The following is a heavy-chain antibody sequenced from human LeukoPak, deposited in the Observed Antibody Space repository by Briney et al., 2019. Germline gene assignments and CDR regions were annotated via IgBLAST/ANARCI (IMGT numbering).Heavy chain of an antibody. CDR1: GFTFSSYA. J-gene: IGHJ4*02. CDR3: AREARVGASIYVDY. V-gene: IGHV3-23*01. Sequence: GGSLRLSCAASGFTFSSYAMSWVRQAPGKGLEWVSAITAGGATHYANSVKGRFTISEDNSKNTLNLQMNSLRAEDTAVYYCAREARVGASIYVDYWGQGTLVTVSS. CDR2: ITAGGAT. D-gene: IGHD1-26*01.